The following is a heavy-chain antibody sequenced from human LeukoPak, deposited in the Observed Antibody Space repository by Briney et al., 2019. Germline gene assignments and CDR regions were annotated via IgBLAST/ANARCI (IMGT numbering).Heavy chain of an antibody. J-gene: IGHJ4*02. D-gene: IGHD3-10*01. CDR2: INSDGSST. CDR3: ARGPYYYGSGIYYNYLDY. V-gene: IGHV3-74*01. CDR1: GFTFSSYW. Sequence: PGGSLRLSCAASGFTFSSYWMDWVRHAPGKGLVWVSRINSDGSSTNYADSVKGRFTISRDNAKNTLYLQMNSLRAEDTAVYYCARGPYYYGSGIYYNYLDYWGQGTLVTVSS.